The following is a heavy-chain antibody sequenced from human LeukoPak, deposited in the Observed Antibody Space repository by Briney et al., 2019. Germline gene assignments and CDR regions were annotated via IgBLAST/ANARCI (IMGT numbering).Heavy chain of an antibody. D-gene: IGHD6-13*01. CDR2: MNPNSGNT. Sequence: ASVKVSCKASGYTFTCYDINWVRQATGQGLEWMGWMNPNSGNTGYAQKFQGRVTMTRNTSISTAYMELSSLRSEDTAVYYCARGRRRAAAGHYYYYMDVWGKGTTVTVSS. CDR3: ARGRRRAAAGHYYYYMDV. CDR1: GYTFTCYD. J-gene: IGHJ6*03. V-gene: IGHV1-8*01.